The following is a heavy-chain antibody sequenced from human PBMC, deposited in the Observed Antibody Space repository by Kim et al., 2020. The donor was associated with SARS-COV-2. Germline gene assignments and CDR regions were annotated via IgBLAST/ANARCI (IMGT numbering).Heavy chain of an antibody. V-gene: IGHV3-7*01. D-gene: IGHD3-10*01. CDR2: IKQDGSEK. CDR1: GFTFSSYW. Sequence: GGSLRLSCAASGFTFSSYWMSWVRQAPGKGLEWVANIKQDGSEKYYVDSVKGRFTISRDNAKNSLYLQMNSLRAEDTAVYYCAREDRITMLRGLIYWYFDLWGRDTLVTVSS. J-gene: IGHJ2*01. CDR3: AREDRITMLRGLIYWYFDL.